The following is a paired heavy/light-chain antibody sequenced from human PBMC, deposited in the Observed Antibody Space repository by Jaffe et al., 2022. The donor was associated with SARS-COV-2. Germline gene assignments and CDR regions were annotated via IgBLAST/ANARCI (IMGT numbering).Heavy chain of an antibody. CDR3: AKYAYYYDSSGSNNFHYFDY. V-gene: IGHV3-23*01. Sequence: EVQLLESGGGLVQPGGSLRLSCAASGFTFSSYAMSWVRQAPGKGLEWVSAISGSGGSTYYADSVKGRFTISRDNSKNTLYLQMNSLRAEDTAVYYCAKYAYYYDSSGSNNFHYFDYWGQGTLVTVSS. CDR2: ISGSGGST. J-gene: IGHJ4*02. D-gene: IGHD3-22*01. CDR1: GFTFSSYA.
Light chain of an antibody. Sequence: DIQMTQSPSTLSASVGDRVTITCRASQSISSWLAWYQQKPGKAPKLLIYKASSLESGVPSRFSGSGSGTEFTLTISSLQPDDFATYYCQQWYTFGQGTKLEIK. V-gene: IGKV1-5*03. CDR2: KAS. J-gene: IGKJ2*01. CDR1: QSISSW. CDR3: QQWYT.